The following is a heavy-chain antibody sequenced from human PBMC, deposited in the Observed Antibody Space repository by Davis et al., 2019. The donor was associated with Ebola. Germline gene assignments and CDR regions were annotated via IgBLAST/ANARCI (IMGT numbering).Heavy chain of an antibody. Sequence: GGSLRLSCAASGFTFSSYGMHWVRQAPGKGLAWVAFIRYDGSNKYYADSVKGRFTISRDNSKNTLYLQMNSLRAEETAVYYCAKDLLPHNIVAVTPDYWGQGTLVTVSS. D-gene: IGHD2-21*02. CDR1: GFTFSSYG. V-gene: IGHV3-30*02. CDR2: IRYDGSNK. J-gene: IGHJ4*02. CDR3: AKDLLPHNIVAVTPDY.